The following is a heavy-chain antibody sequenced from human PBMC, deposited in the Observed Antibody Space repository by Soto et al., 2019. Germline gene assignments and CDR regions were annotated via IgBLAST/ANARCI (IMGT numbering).Heavy chain of an antibody. Sequence: PSETLSLTCTVPGGSISSGDYYWSWIRQPPGKGLEWIGYIYYSGSTYYNPSLKSRVTISVDTSKNQFSLKLSSVTAADTAVYYCARIVSRITIFGVVIPQNWFDPWGQGTLVTVSS. CDR3: ARIVSRITIFGVVIPQNWFDP. CDR2: IYYSGST. CDR1: GGSISSGDYY. J-gene: IGHJ5*02. D-gene: IGHD3-3*01. V-gene: IGHV4-30-4*01.